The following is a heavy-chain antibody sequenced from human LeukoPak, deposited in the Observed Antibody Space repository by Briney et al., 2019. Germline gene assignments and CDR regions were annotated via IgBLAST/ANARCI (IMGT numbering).Heavy chain of an antibody. CDR3: ARGAYYYGSGSRYYYGMDV. CDR1: GYTFTSYD. J-gene: IGHJ6*02. CDR2: MNPNSGNT. Sequence: ASVKVSCKASGYTFTSYDINWVRQATGQGLEWMGWMNPNSGNTGYAQKFQGRVTMTRNTSISTAYMELSSLRSEDTAVYYCARGAYYYGSGSRYYYGMDVWGQGTPVTVSS. V-gene: IGHV1-8*01. D-gene: IGHD3-10*01.